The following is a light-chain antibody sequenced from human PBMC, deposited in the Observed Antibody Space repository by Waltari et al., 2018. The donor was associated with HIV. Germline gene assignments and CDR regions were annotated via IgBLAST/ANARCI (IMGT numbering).Light chain of an antibody. Sequence: DIVMTQSPDSLAVSLGERATLNCKSSQSVLHRSNNKNYLAWYQQKPGQPPKLLINWASTRESGVPDRFSGSGSGTDFTLTISSLQAEDVAVYYCQQYYSTPWTFGQGTKVEI. CDR2: WAS. CDR3: QQYYSTPWT. V-gene: IGKV4-1*01. J-gene: IGKJ1*01. CDR1: QSVLHRSNNKNY.